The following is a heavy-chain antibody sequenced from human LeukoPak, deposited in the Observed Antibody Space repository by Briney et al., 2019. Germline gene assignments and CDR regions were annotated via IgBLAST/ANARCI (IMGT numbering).Heavy chain of an antibody. J-gene: IGHJ4*02. CDR3: ARDPYGDTAFDY. D-gene: IGHD4-17*01. V-gene: IGHV4-59*01. CDR2: IYYSGST. Sequence: SETLSLTCSVSGASISSYYWSWIRQPPGKGLEWIGYIYYSGSTNYNTSLKSRVTISVDTSKNLFSLKLSSVTAADTAVYYCARDPYGDTAFDYWGQGTLVTVSS. CDR1: GASISSYY.